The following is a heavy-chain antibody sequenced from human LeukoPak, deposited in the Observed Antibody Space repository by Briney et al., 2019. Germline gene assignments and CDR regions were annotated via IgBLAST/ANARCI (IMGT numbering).Heavy chain of an antibody. J-gene: IGHJ4*02. CDR2: INHSGST. D-gene: IGHD6-19*01. CDR1: GGSFSGYY. V-gene: IGHV4-34*01. Sequence: SETLSLTCAVYGGSFSGYYWSCIRQPPGKGLEWVGEINHSGSTNYNPSLKSRVTISVDTSKNQYSLKLSSVTAADTAVYYCARGGRGIAVAGTPSPLGYWGQGTLVTVSS. CDR3: ARGGRGIAVAGTPSPLGY.